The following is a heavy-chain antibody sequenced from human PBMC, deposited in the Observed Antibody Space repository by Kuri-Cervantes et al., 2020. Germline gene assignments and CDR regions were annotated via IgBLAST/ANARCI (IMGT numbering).Heavy chain of an antibody. CDR3: ARVYYDILTGYYVELDY. Sequence: GESLKISCAASGFTFTNYAMAWVRQAPGKGLEWVSSISSSSSYIYYADSVKGRFTISRDNAKNSLYLQMNSLRAEGTAVYYCARVYYDILTGYYVELDYWGQGTLVIVSS. CDR1: GFTFTNYA. V-gene: IGHV3-21*01. CDR2: ISSSSSYI. D-gene: IGHD3-9*01. J-gene: IGHJ4*02.